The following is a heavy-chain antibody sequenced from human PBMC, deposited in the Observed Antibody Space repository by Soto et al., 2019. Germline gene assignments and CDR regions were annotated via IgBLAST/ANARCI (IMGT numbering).Heavy chain of an antibody. D-gene: IGHD3-3*01. Sequence: GGSLRLSCAASGFTFSSYAMSWVRQAPGKGLEWVATISGSGVSTHYADSVKGRFTVSRDISSSTLFLQMNSLRADDAAVYYCARDPSGRIREPLRSVNEILFDYWGQGTLVTVYS. CDR3: ARDPSGRIREPLRSVNEILFDY. V-gene: IGHV3-23*01. CDR2: ISGSGVST. J-gene: IGHJ4*02. CDR1: GFTFSSYA.